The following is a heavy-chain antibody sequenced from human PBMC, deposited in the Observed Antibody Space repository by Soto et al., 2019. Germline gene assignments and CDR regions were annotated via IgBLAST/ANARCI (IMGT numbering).Heavy chain of an antibody. CDR3: TKRRNVLRFLEWSSGMEV. V-gene: IGHV1-2*04. CDR2: INPKSGGT. J-gene: IGHJ6*02. D-gene: IGHD3-3*01. CDR1: GYSFTDYH. Sequence: ASVKVSCKASGYSFTDYHIHWVRQAPGQGLEWLGRINPKSGGTSTAQKFQGWVTMTTDTSISTASMELTRLTSEDTAVYYCTKRRNVLRFLEWSSGMEVWGQGTTVTVSS.